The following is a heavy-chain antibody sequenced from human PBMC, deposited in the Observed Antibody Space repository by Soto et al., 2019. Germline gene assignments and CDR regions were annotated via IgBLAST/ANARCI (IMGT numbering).Heavy chain of an antibody. J-gene: IGHJ4*02. CDR3: ARDNGDYEYYFDY. D-gene: IGHD4-17*01. CDR2: IIPIFGTA. V-gene: IGHV1-69*13. Sequence: SVKVSCKASGGTFSSYAMSWVRQAPGQGLEWMGGIIPIFGTANYAQKFQGRVTITADESTSTAYMELSSLRSEDTAVYYCARDNGDYEYYFDYWGQGTLVTVSS. CDR1: GGTFSSYA.